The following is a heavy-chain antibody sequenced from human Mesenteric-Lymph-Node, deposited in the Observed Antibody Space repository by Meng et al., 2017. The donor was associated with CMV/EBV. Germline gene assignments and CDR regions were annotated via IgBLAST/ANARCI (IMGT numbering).Heavy chain of an antibody. CDR2: ISAYNGNT. V-gene: IGHV1-18*01. CDR3: ARDIVATKRVWFDP. Sequence: SGYTFTSYGLSWVRQAPGQGLEWMGWISAYNGNTNYAQKLQGRVTMTTDTSTSTAYMELRSLRSDDTAVYYCARDIVATKRVWFDPWGQGTLVTVSS. CDR1: GYTFTSYG. J-gene: IGHJ5*02. D-gene: IGHD5-12*01.